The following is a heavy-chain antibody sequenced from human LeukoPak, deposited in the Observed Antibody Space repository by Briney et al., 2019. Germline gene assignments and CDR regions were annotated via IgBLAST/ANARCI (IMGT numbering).Heavy chain of an antibody. CDR3: ARVLHDYSNYGGAFDI. V-gene: IGHV1-69*13. Sequence: SVKVSCKASGGTFSSYAISWVRQAPGQGLEWMGGIIPIFGTANYAQKFQGRVTITADESTSTAYMELSSLRSEDTAVYYCARVLHDYSNYGGAFDIWGQGTMVTVSS. CDR2: IIPIFGTA. CDR1: GGTFSSYA. D-gene: IGHD4-11*01. J-gene: IGHJ3*02.